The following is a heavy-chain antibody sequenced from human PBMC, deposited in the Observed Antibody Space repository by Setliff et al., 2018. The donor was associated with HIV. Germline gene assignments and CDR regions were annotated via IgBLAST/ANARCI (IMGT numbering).Heavy chain of an antibody. D-gene: IGHD3-16*01. Sequence: TRRVSSGSVSGYYWGWIRQPPGKKLEWIGYIHSSGSTIYSASLKSRVSISVDTSKNQVSLRLSSVTAADTAVYHCSRGSYYMDVWGKGTTVTVSS. CDR3: SRGSYYMDV. CDR1: SGSVSGYY. J-gene: IGHJ6*03. V-gene: IGHV4-59*08. CDR2: IHSSGST.